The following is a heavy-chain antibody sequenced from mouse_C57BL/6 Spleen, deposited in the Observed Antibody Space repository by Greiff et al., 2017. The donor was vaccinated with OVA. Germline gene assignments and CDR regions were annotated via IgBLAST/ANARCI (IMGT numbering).Heavy chain of an antibody. V-gene: IGHV3-6*01. CDR1: GYSITSGYY. Sequence: EVKVEESGPGLVKPSQSLSLTCSVTGYSITSGYYWNWIRQFPGNKLEWMGYISYDGSNNYNPSLKNRISITRDTSKNQFFLKLNSVTTEDTATYYCARDWDDGYFDVWGTGTTVTVSS. CDR3: ARDWDDGYFDV. J-gene: IGHJ1*03. CDR2: ISYDGSN. D-gene: IGHD4-1*01.